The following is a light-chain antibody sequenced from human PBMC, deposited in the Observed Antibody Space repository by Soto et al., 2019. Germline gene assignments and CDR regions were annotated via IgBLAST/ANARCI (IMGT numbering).Light chain of an antibody. CDR3: QQRSQWPPLT. V-gene: IGKV3-11*01. Sequence: EIMLTQSPGTLSLSPGERATLSCRASQSISNYLAWYQHKPGQAPRLLISDASERASGVPARFSGSGSGTDFTLTISSLEPEDFAVYYCQQRSQWPPLTFGGGTTVEIK. J-gene: IGKJ4*01. CDR2: DAS. CDR1: QSISNY.